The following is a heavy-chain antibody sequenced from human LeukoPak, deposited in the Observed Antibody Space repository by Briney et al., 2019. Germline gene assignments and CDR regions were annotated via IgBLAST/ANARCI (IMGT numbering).Heavy chain of an antibody. CDR2: IYTSGST. J-gene: IGHJ4*02. CDR3: ARGGYCGGDCYFYY. D-gene: IGHD2-21*02. CDR1: GGSISSGSYY. Sequence: TLSLTCAVSGGSISSGSYYWSWIRQPAGKGLEWIGRIYTSGSTNYNPSLKSRVTISVDTSKNQFSLKLSSVTAADTAVYYCARGGYCGGDCYFYYWGQGTLVTVSS. V-gene: IGHV4-61*02.